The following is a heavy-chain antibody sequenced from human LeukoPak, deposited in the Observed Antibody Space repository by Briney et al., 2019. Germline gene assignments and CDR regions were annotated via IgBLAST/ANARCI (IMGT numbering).Heavy chain of an antibody. CDR3: ASTRGSSASRGFDI. CDR1: GGSISSSNW. CDR2: IYHSGST. J-gene: IGHJ3*02. D-gene: IGHD3-16*01. V-gene: IGHV4-4*02. Sequence: SETLSLTCAVSGGSISSSNWWSSVRQPPGKGLEWIGEIYHSGSTNYNPSLKSRVTISVDKSKNQFSLKLSSVTAADTAVYYCASTRGSSASRGFDIWGQGSMVTVSS.